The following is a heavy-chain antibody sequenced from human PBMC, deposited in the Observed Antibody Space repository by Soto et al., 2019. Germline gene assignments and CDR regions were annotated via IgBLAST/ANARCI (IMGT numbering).Heavy chain of an antibody. Sequence: PSETKSLTCTVSDGSIISPYGSWSRQPPGKGLEWIGYISYSGNTNYNPSLKSRVTMSVDTPKNQFSLRLSSVTTADTAVYYCAGLRGYAGSPIDYWGQGNLVTGSS. J-gene: IGHJ4*02. V-gene: IGHV4-59*11. CDR1: DGSIISPY. CDR2: ISYSGNT. D-gene: IGHD2-15*01. CDR3: AGLRGYAGSPIDY.